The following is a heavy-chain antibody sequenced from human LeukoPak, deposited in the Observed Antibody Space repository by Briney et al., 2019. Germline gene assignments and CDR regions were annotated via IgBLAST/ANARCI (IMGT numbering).Heavy chain of an antibody. J-gene: IGHJ4*02. V-gene: IGHV4-34*01. Sequence: SETLSLTCAVYGGAFSGYYWSWIGQPPGKGLEWIGEVNHSGSTNYNPSLKSRVTISVDTSENQFSLKLSSVTAADTAVYYCARVVTMVRGVRTFDYWGQGTLVTVSS. D-gene: IGHD3-10*01. CDR3: ARVVTMVRGVRTFDY. CDR1: GGAFSGYY. CDR2: VNHSGST.